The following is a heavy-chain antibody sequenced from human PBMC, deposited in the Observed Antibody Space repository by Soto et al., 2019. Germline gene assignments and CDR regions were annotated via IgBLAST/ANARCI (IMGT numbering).Heavy chain of an antibody. J-gene: IGHJ4*02. CDR1: GFTFSSYI. Sequence: GGSLRLSCAASGFTFSSYIMNWVRQAPGKGLEWVSSITSSSSYIYYADSVKGRFTISRDNSKNTLYLQMNSLRAEDTAVYYCAKTGKVLRYFDLDYWGQGTLVTVSS. CDR3: AKTGKVLRYFDLDY. D-gene: IGHD3-9*01. CDR2: ITSSSSYI. V-gene: IGHV3-21*04.